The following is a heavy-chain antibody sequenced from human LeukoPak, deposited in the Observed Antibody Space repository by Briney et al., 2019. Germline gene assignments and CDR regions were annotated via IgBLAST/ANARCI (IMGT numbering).Heavy chain of an antibody. CDR2: IKSKTDGGTT. V-gene: IGHV3-15*01. Sequence: PGASLRLSCAASGFTFSSYAMSWVRQAPGKGLEWVGRIKSKTDGGTTDYAAPVKGRFTISRDDSKNTLYLQMNSLKTEDTAVYYCTTVDPYYYYYYGMDVWGQGTTVTVSS. CDR1: GFTFSSYA. J-gene: IGHJ6*02. D-gene: IGHD3-9*01. CDR3: TTVDPYYYYYYGMDV.